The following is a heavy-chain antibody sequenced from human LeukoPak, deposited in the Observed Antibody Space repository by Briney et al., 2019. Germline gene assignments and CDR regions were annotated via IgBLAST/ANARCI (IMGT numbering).Heavy chain of an antibody. CDR1: GGSISSYY. Sequence: ETLSLTCTVSGGSISSYYWSWVRQAPGKGLEWVSDISGSGGSTYYADSVKGRFTISRDNSKNTLYLQMNSLRVEDTAVYYCAKDWGKHCSTTSCPHYWGQGTLVTVSS. CDR3: AKDWGKHCSTTSCPHY. CDR2: ISGSGGST. D-gene: IGHD2-2*01. V-gene: IGHV3-23*01. J-gene: IGHJ4*02.